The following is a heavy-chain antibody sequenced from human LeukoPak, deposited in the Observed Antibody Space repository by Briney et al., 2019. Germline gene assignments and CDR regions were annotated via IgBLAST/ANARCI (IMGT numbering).Heavy chain of an antibody. CDR3: ARDRTDCSGGSCYSSNWFDP. J-gene: IGHJ5*02. CDR2: IYASGST. V-gene: IGHV4-61*09. Sequence: SQTLSLTCSVSGGSISSGYYYWTWIRQPAGKGLEYIGHIYASGSTNYNPSLKSRVTISIDTSKNQFSLRLTSMTAADTAVYYCARDRTDCSGGSCYSSNWFDPWGQGTLVTVSS. CDR1: GGSISSGYYY. D-gene: IGHD2-15*01.